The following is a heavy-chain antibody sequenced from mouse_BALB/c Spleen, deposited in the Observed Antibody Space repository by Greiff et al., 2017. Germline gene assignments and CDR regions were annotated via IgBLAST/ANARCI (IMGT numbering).Heavy chain of an antibody. CDR3: AREEGMITTFAY. V-gene: IGHV1-82*01. CDR1: GYAFSSSW. D-gene: IGHD2-4*01. CDR2: IYPGDGDT. Sequence: QVQLQQSGPELVKPGASVKISCKASGYAFSSSWMNWVKQRPGQGLEWIGRIYPGDGDTNYNGKFKGKATLTADKSSSTAYMQLSSLTSVDSAVYFCAREEGMITTFAYWGQGTLVTVSA. J-gene: IGHJ3*01.